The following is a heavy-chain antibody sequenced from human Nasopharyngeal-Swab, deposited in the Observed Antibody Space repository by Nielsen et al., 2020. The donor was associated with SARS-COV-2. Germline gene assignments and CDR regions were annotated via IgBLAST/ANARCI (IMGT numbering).Heavy chain of an antibody. Sequence: ASVKVSCKASGYTFTSYGISWVRQAPGQGLEWMGWISAYNGNTNYAQKLQGRVTMTTDPSTSTAYMELRSLRSDDTAVYYCARGLAVAGIPDFDYWGQGTLVTVSS. CDR2: ISAYNGNT. CDR1: GYTFTSYG. D-gene: IGHD6-19*01. J-gene: IGHJ4*02. CDR3: ARGLAVAGIPDFDY. V-gene: IGHV1-18*01.